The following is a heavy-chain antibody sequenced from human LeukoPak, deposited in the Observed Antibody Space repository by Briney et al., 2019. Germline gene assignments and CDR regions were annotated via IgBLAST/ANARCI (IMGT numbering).Heavy chain of an antibody. CDR1: GFTLSSYW. Sequence: GGSLRLSCAASGFTLSSYWMHWVRQAPGKGLVWVSRINSDGSSTNYADSVKGRFTISRDNAKNTLYLQMNSLRAEDTAVYYCARVGAPGRDYYYMDVWGKGTTVTVSS. CDR2: INSDGSST. CDR3: ARVGAPGRDYYYMDV. D-gene: IGHD2-15*01. J-gene: IGHJ6*03. V-gene: IGHV3-74*01.